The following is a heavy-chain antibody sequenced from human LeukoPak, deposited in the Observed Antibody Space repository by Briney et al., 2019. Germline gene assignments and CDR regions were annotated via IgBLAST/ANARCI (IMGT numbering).Heavy chain of an antibody. CDR2: INPNNGGT. D-gene: IGHD3-10*01. J-gene: IGHJ4*02. CDR3: ARDSGEVPDY. Sequence: WASVKVSCKASGYTFTVYYMHWVRQAPGQGLEWMGWINPNNGGTKYAQNFQGRVTMTRDTSISTAYMELDRLRFDDTAVYYCARDSGEVPDYWGQGTLVTVSS. CDR1: GYTFTVYY. V-gene: IGHV1-2*02.